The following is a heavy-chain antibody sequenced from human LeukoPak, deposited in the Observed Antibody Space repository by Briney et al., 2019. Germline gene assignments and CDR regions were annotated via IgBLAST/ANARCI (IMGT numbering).Heavy chain of an antibody. CDR1: GFTFSDYS. J-gene: IGHJ3*02. D-gene: IGHD2-15*01. CDR2: ITGSSGRT. V-gene: IGHV3-23*01. Sequence: GGSLRLSRAASGFTFSDYSMNWVRQAPGKGLEWVSTITGSSGRTYYADSVKGRFTISRDNSKNTLYLQMNSLRAEDTAIYYCAKVPVVTATLHAFDIWGQGTLVTVSS. CDR3: AKVPVVTATLHAFDI.